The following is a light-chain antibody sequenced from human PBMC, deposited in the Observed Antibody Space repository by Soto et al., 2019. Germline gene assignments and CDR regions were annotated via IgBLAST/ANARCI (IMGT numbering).Light chain of an antibody. V-gene: IGLV4-69*01. CDR2: INSDGSH. CDR1: SGHSSYA. CDR3: QTWGSGIRV. Sequence: QPVLTQSPSASASLGASVTLTCTLSSGHSSYAIAWHQQQPEQGPRYLMKINSDGSHTKGDVVPDRFSGSSSGAERYLTISSLQAEDEADYYCQTWGSGIRVFGGGTKLTVL. J-gene: IGLJ2*01.